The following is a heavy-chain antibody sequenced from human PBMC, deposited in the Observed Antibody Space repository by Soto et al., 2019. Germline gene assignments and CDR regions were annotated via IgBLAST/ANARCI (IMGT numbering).Heavy chain of an antibody. D-gene: IGHD6-13*01. CDR1: GYTFTSYG. Sequence: ASVKVSCKASGYTFTSYGISWVRQAPGQGLEWMGWISAYNGNTNYAQKLQGRVTMTTDTSTSTAYMELRSLRSDDTAVYYCARDARSIAAAGRWFDPWGQGTLVPSPQ. CDR3: ARDARSIAAAGRWFDP. J-gene: IGHJ5*02. V-gene: IGHV1-18*01. CDR2: ISAYNGNT.